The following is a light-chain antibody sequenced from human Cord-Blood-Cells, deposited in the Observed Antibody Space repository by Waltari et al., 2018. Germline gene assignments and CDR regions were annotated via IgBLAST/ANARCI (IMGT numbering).Light chain of an antibody. CDR2: AES. CDR1: QSISSY. J-gene: IGKJ3*01. CDR3: QESYSTPQGA. V-gene: IGKV1-39*01. Sequence: DIQMTQSPSSLSASVGDRVTITCRTSQSISSYLNWYQQKPGKAPKLLIYAESSLQSGVPSRFSDSGSGTDFTLTISSLQPEDFATYYCQESYSTPQGALGPGTKVDIK.